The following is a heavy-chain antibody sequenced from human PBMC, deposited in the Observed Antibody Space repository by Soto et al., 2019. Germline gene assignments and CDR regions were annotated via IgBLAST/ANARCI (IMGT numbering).Heavy chain of an antibody. CDR1: GYTFTDYG. D-gene: IGHD4-17*01. V-gene: IGHV1-18*01. CDR3: ARADYGDTKIYSFDH. J-gene: IGHJ4*02. CDR2: ISPYNGKT. Sequence: SVKVSCKTSGYTFTDYGISCFLQSPLQGLEWMGWISPYNGKTNYIQEFQDRVTITTDTSSTTVYMDLRTLKSDDTAIYFCARADYGDTKIYSFDHWGQGTLVTVSS.